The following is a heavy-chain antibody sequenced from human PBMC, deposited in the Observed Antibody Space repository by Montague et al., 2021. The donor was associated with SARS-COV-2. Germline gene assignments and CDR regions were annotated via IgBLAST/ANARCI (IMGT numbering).Heavy chain of an antibody. CDR3: VRDPATGMDV. CDR1: GFTFSDYG. Sequence: SLRLSCSASGFTFSDYGINWVRQAPGMGLEWFSYISATSRTIYYADPVKGRFTVSRDNAKNSLYLQMNSLRAEDTALYYCVRDPATGMDVWGLGTMVTVSS. CDR2: ISATSRTI. V-gene: IGHV3-48*04. J-gene: IGHJ6*02.